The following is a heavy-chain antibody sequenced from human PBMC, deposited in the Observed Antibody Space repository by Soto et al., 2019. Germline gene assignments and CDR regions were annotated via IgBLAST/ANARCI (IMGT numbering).Heavy chain of an antibody. CDR1: GYTFTGYY. Sequence: QVQLVQSGAEVKKPGASVKVSCKASGYTFTGYYMHWVRQAPGQGLAWMGWINPNSGGTNYAQKFKGRVTRTRDTSISTAYMELSRLRSDDTAVYYCARAGSSGYLYYFDYWGQGTLVTVSS. V-gene: IGHV1-2*02. J-gene: IGHJ4*02. D-gene: IGHD3-22*01. CDR2: INPNSGGT. CDR3: ARAGSSGYLYYFDY.